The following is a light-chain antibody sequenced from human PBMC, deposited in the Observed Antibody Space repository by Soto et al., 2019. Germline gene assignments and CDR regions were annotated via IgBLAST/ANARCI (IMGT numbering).Light chain of an antibody. CDR3: QQYDSYSRT. J-gene: IGKJ1*01. CDR1: QGIGNA. Sequence: IQMTQSPSSLSASVGDRVTISCRASQGIGNALGWYQQKPGKAPKLLIYQASSLESGVPSRFSGSGYGTEFTLTISSLQPDDFATYYCQQYDSYSRTFGQGTKVDIK. CDR2: QAS. V-gene: IGKV1-5*03.